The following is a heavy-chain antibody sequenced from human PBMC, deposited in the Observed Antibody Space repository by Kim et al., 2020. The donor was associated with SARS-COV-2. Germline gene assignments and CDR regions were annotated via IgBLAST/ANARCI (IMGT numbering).Heavy chain of an antibody. V-gene: IGHV3-23*01. Sequence: GGSLRLSCEASGFIFRSYAMSWVRQAPGKGLEWVSAISGSGGSTYYADSVKGRFTISRDNSKNTLYLQMDSLRAEDTALYYCAKSLVSYGSGTYYYGMDV. CDR1: GFIFRSYA. D-gene: IGHD3-10*01. J-gene: IGHJ6*01. CDR2: ISGSGGST. CDR3: AKSLVSYGSGTYYYGMDV.